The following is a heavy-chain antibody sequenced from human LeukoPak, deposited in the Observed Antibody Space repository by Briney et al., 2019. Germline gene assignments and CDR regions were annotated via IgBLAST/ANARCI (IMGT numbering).Heavy chain of an antibody. CDR2: ISGNGDST. J-gene: IGHJ4*02. V-gene: IGHV3-23*01. CDR3: ARDSGPGSYPDYDY. CDR1: GFTFSTYG. D-gene: IGHD3-10*01. Sequence: PGGSLRLSCAASGFTFSTYGMSWVRQAPGKGLEWVSAISGNGDSTYYAGSVRGRFTISRDNSKNTLYLQMISLTAEDTAVYFCARDSGPGSYPDYDYWGQGTLVTVSS.